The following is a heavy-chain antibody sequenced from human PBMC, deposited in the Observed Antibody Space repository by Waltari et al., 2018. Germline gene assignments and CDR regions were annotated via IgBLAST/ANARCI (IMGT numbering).Heavy chain of an antibody. CDR3: ATTVRGYSSGWDSVDY. V-gene: IGHV1-24*01. Sequence: QVQLVQSGAEVKKPGASVKVSCKVSGYTLTELSMHWVRQAPGKGLEWMGGVDTEDGKTIYARKFHGRVTMTEDTSTDTAYMELSSLRSGDTSVYYCATTVRGYSSGWDSVDYWGQGTLVTVSS. CDR2: VDTEDGKT. CDR1: GYTLTELS. D-gene: IGHD6-19*01. J-gene: IGHJ4*02.